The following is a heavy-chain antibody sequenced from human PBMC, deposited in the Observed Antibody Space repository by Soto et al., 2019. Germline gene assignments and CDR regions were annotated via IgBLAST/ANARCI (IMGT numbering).Heavy chain of an antibody. CDR1: GFTLRSYV. CDR2: MWWHGRDK. J-gene: IGHJ3*01. Sequence: GGSLRLSCAASGFTLRSYVMHWVRQAPGKGLEWVAVMWWHGRDKFYSDSVKGRFTISRDNAKNTVFRQMNSLSSEDTAVYYCATGPTPSFAFWGRGTMVTAS. V-gene: IGHV3-33*03. D-gene: IGHD1-1*01. CDR3: ATGPTPSFAF.